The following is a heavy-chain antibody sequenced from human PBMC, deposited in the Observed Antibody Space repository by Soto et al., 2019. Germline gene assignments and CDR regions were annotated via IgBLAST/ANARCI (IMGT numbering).Heavy chain of an antibody. CDR2: INHSGGT. Sequence: QVQLQQWGAGLLKPSETLSLTCAVYGGSFSGYYWSWIRQPPGKGLEWIGEINHSGGTNYNPSLKSRVTISVDTSKNQFSLKLSSVTAADTAVYYCARFFEYSSSKGGDYWGQGTLVTVSS. V-gene: IGHV4-34*01. J-gene: IGHJ4*02. CDR1: GGSFSGYY. D-gene: IGHD6-6*01. CDR3: ARFFEYSSSKGGDY.